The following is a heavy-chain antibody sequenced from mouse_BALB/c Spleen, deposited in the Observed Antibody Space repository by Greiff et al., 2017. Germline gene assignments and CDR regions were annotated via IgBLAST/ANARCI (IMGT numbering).Heavy chain of an antibody. Sequence: EVKLVESGGGLVKLGGSLKLSCAASGFTFSSYYMSWVRQTPEKRLELVAAINSNGGSTYYPDTVKGRFTISRDNAKNTLYLQMSSLKSEDTALYYCARDGGYYFDYWGQGTTLTVSS. J-gene: IGHJ2*01. CDR2: INSNGGST. V-gene: IGHV5-6-2*01. CDR1: GFTFSSYY. D-gene: IGHD1-2*01. CDR3: ARDGGYYFDY.